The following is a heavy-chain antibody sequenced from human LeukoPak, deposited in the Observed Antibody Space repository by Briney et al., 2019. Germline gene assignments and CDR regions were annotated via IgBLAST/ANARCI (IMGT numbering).Heavy chain of an antibody. D-gene: IGHD2-21*02. CDR3: AREQTRGGDLDY. CDR2: VSNNDAI. Sequence: GGSLRLSCAASGFTFSSYSMNWVRQSPGKGLEWISSVSNNDAIFYADSVKGRFTISRDNARNSLYLQMFSLRVEDTAVYYCAREQTRGGDLDYWGQGAQITVSS. V-gene: IGHV3-69-1*01. CDR1: GFTFSSYS. J-gene: IGHJ4*02.